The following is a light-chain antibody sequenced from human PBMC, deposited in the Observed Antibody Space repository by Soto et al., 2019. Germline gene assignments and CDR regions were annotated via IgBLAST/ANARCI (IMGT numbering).Light chain of an antibody. J-gene: IGLJ1*01. CDR2: EVS. CDR3: SSYVGTNSYV. CDR1: SSDVGGYNY. Sequence: QSALTQPPSASGSPGQSVTISCTGTSSDVGGYNYVSWYQQHPGKAPKLMIYEVSKRPSGVPDRFSGSKSGNTAALTVSGLQDEDEADYYCSSYVGTNSYVFGTGTKVTVL. V-gene: IGLV2-8*01.